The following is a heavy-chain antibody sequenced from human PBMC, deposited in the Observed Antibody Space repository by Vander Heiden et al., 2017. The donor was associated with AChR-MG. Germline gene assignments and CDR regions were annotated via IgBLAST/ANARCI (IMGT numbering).Heavy chain of an antibody. Sequence: EVQLVESGGGLVQPGGSLRLSCAASGFTFSSYSMNWVRQAAGKGLEWVSYISSSSSTIYYADSVKGRFTISRDNAKNSLYLQMNSLRDEDTAVYYCARDEVGYCSGGSCYSGMDVWGQGTTVTVSS. CDR2: ISSSSSTI. CDR3: ARDEVGYCSGGSCYSGMDV. D-gene: IGHD2-15*01. V-gene: IGHV3-48*02. CDR1: GFTFSSYS. J-gene: IGHJ6*02.